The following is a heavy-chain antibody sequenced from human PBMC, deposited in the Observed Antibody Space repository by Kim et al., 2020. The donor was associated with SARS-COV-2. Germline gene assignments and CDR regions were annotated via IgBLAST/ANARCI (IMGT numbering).Heavy chain of an antibody. D-gene: IGHD3-9*01. CDR3: ARDLHYDILTGYYDY. V-gene: IGHV1-46*01. CDR2: INPSGGST. Sequence: ASVKVSCKASGYTFTSYYMHWVRQAPGQGLEWMGIINPSGGSTSYAQKFQGRVTMTRDTSTSTDYMELSSLRSEDTAVYYCARDLHYDILTGYYDYWGQGTLVTVSS. J-gene: IGHJ4*02. CDR1: GYTFTSYY.